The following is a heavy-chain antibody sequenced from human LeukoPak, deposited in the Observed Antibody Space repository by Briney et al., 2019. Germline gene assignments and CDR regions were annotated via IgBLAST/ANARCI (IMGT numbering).Heavy chain of an antibody. Sequence: GGSLRLSCAAPGSAFSRTWIHWVRQAPGKGLVWVSHANNDASRTTYADSVRGRFTISRDNAKKTVSLQMNSLRAEETGVYYCASDGAYAMAVWGQGTTVTVSS. J-gene: IGHJ6*02. CDR1: GSAFSRTW. D-gene: IGHD1-26*01. CDR3: ASDGAYAMAV. V-gene: IGHV3-74*01. CDR2: ANNDASRT.